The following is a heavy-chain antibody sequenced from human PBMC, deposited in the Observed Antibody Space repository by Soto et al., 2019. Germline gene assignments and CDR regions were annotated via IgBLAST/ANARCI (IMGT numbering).Heavy chain of an antibody. J-gene: IGHJ4*02. CDR3: GKDAGADS. Sequence: QVQLVESGGGVVQPGGSLRLSCAASGFRFTGYGMFWVRQAPGKGLEWVARLTFDGSHQYYGDSVKGRATISRDLSKNILYLEMNSLRRDVTAVYYCGKDAGADSWGQGTPVIVSS. V-gene: IGHV3-30*18. CDR2: LTFDGSHQ. D-gene: IGHD3-10*01. CDR1: GFRFTGYG.